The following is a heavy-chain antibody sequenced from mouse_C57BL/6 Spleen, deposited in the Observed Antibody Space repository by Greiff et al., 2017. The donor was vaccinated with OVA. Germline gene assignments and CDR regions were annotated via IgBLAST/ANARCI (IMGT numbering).Heavy chain of an antibody. J-gene: IGHJ3*01. CDR2: INPYNGDT. D-gene: IGHD2-5*01. Sequence: EVKLVESGPELVKPGDSVKISCKASGYSFTGYFMNWVMQSHGKSLEWIGRINPYNGDTFYNQKFKGKATLTVDKSSSTAHMELRSLTSEDSAVYYCAREGSNHQAWFAYWGQGTLVTVSA. CDR1: GYSFTGYF. CDR3: AREGSNHQAWFAY. V-gene: IGHV1-20*01.